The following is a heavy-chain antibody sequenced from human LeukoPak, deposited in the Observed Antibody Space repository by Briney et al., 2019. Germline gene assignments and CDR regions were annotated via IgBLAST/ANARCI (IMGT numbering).Heavy chain of an antibody. CDR1: GGSISSSSYY. D-gene: IGHD3-3*02. J-gene: IGHJ6*03. V-gene: IGHV4-39*07. CDR2: IYYSGST. Sequence: PSETLSLTCTVSGGSISSSSYYWGWIRQPPGKGLEWIGSIYYSGSTYYNPSLKSRVTISVDTSKNQFSLKLSSVTAADTAMYYCARDLAVYYYYYMDVWGKGTTVTISS. CDR3: ARDLAVYYYYYMDV.